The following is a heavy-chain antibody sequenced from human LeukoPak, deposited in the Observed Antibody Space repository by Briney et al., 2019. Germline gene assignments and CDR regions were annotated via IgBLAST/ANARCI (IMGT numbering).Heavy chain of an antibody. V-gene: IGHV1-18*01. CDR3: ARVKIFGVAISNWFDP. CDR1: GYTFTSYT. J-gene: IGHJ5*02. Sequence: ASVKVSCKAFGYTFTSYTIMWVRQAPGQGLEWMGYISAYNGDTYYVPKFQGRATMTTDTSTNTAFMELRSLRSDDTAIYYCARVKIFGVAISNWFDPWGQGTLVTVSS. D-gene: IGHD3-3*01. CDR2: ISAYNGDT.